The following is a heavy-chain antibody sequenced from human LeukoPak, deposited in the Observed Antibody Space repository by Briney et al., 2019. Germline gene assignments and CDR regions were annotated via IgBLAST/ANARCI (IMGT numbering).Heavy chain of an antibody. CDR1: GFTFSSYA. D-gene: IGHD6-13*01. J-gene: IGHJ4*02. CDR2: IWYDGGNK. Sequence: GRSLRLSCAASGFTFSSYAMHWVRQAPGKGLEWVAVIWYDGGNKYYADSVKGRFTISRDNSKNTLYLQMNSLRVEDTAVYYCARVAPMYSSSLYYLDYWGQGTLVTVSS. CDR3: ARVAPMYSSSLYYLDY. V-gene: IGHV3-33*08.